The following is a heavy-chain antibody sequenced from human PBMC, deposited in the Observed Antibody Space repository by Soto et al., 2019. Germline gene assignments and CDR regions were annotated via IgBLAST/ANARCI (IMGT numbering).Heavy chain of an antibody. CDR1: GFTFDNYA. J-gene: IGHJ4*02. Sequence: GGSPRLSCAASGFTFDNYAMHWVRQAPGKGLEWVSGISWNSNTIAYADSVMGRFTISRDNAKNSLYLQMNSLRAEDTAFYYCAKDTGANWGPGTLVTVSS. CDR2: ISWNSNTI. CDR3: AKDTGAN. V-gene: IGHV3-9*01.